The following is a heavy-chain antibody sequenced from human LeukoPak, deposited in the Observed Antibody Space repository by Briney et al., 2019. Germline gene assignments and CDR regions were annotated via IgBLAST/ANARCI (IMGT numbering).Heavy chain of an antibody. CDR2: IIPILGIA. CDR3: ARGPTRYYDSSGYHTLYGMDV. CDR1: GGTFSSYA. J-gene: IGHJ6*02. V-gene: IGHV1-69*04. D-gene: IGHD3-22*01. Sequence: ASVKVSCKASGGTFSSYAISWVRQAPGQGLAWMGRIIPILGIANYAQKFQGRVTITADKSTSTAYMELSSLRSEDTAVYYCARGPTRYYDSSGYHTLYGMDVWGQGTTVTVSS.